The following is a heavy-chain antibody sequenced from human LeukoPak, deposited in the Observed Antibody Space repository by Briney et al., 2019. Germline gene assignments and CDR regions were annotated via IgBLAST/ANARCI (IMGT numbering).Heavy chain of an antibody. Sequence: ASVKVSCKASGYTFTGYYMHWVRQAPGQGLEWMGWINPNSGGTNYAQKFQGRVTMTRDTSISTAYMELSSLRSEDTAVYYCATDYYYDSSGSYYTVDYWGQGTLVTVSS. V-gene: IGHV1-2*02. CDR1: GYTFTGYY. CDR3: ATDYYYDSSGSYYTVDY. J-gene: IGHJ4*02. CDR2: INPNSGGT. D-gene: IGHD3-22*01.